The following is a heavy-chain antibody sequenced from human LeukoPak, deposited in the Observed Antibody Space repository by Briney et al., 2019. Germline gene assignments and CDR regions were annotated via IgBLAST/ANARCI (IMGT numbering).Heavy chain of an antibody. CDR1: GGSFSGYY. V-gene: IGHV4-34*01. Sequence: SETLSLTCAVYGGSFSGYYWSWIRQPPGKGLEWIGEINHSGSTNYNPSLKSRVTISVDTSKNQFSLKLSSVTAADMAVYYCARAEVRGGYMDVWGKGTTVTVSS. D-gene: IGHD3-10*01. CDR2: INHSGST. CDR3: ARAEVRGGYMDV. J-gene: IGHJ6*03.